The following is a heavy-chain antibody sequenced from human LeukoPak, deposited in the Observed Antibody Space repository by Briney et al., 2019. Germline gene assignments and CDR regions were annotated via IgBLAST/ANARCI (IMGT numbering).Heavy chain of an antibody. CDR1: GYTFTSYD. V-gene: IGHV1-2*02. CDR3: ARDRGSGSYFGDY. J-gene: IGHJ4*02. CDR2: INPNSGGT. Sequence: ASVKVSCKASGYTFTSYDINWVRQATGQGPEWMGWINPNSGGTNYAQKFQGRVTMTRDTSISTAYMELSRLSSDDTAVYYCARDRGSGSYFGDYWGQGTLVTVSS. D-gene: IGHD1-26*01.